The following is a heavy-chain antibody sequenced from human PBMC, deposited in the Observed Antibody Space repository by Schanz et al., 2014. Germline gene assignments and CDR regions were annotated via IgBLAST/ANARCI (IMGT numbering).Heavy chain of an antibody. J-gene: IGHJ5*02. CDR3: AREKGHGYSGLS. CDR1: GYTFTAYF. V-gene: IGHV1-2*06. CDR2: INPNTGGT. Sequence: QVHLVQSGSEVKKPGASVKVSCKASGYTFTAYFIHWVRQAPGQGLEWMGRINPNTGGTNFAQKFQGRVTMTRDTSITTAYMDLSGLTSDDTAVYYCAREKGHGYSGLSWGQGTLVTVSS. D-gene: IGHD5-12*01.